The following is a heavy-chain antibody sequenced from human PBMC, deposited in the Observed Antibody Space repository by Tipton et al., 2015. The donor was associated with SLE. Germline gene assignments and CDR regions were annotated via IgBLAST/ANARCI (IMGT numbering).Heavy chain of an antibody. J-gene: IGHJ4*02. V-gene: IGHV3-9*01. CDR1: GFTFDDYA. D-gene: IGHD2-2*02. CDR3: ARVSFKGYCSSTSCYTGGPLDY. CDR2: ISWNSGSI. Sequence: RSLRLSCAASGFTFDDYAMHWVRQAPGKGLEWVSGISWNSGSIGYADSVKGRFTISRDNAKNSLYLQMNSLRAEDTAVYYCARVSFKGYCSSTSCYTGGPLDYWGQGTLVTVSS.